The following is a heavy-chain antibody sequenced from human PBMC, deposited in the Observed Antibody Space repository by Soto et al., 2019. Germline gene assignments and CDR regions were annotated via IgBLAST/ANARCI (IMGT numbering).Heavy chain of an antibody. J-gene: IGHJ5*02. Sequence: SETLSLTCTVSGGSISNSLNYWGWIRQPPGKGLEWIGTIYYTGSIYYNPSLKSRVTISIDTSRNQFSLRLSSVTAADTAVYYCARQGRCTISTCYDVGSPYNYFNPWGQGTLVTVSS. CDR1: GGSISNSLNY. V-gene: IGHV4-39*01. D-gene: IGHD2-2*01. CDR3: ARQGRCTISTCYDVGSPYNYFNP. CDR2: IYYTGSI.